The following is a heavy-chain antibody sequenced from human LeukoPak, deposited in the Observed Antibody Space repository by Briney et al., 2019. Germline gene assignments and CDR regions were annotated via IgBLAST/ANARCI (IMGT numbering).Heavy chain of an antibody. V-gene: IGHV3-23*01. J-gene: IGHJ4*02. Sequence: PGGSLRLSCAASGFTFRNYAMTWVRQAPGKGLEWVSAINGGGGSTYYAGSVKGRFTISRDNSRNTLYLQMNSLRAEDTALYYCASGFSDFDYWGQGTLVTVSS. CDR1: GFTFRNYA. CDR2: INGGGGST. CDR3: ASGFSDFDY. D-gene: IGHD3-3*02.